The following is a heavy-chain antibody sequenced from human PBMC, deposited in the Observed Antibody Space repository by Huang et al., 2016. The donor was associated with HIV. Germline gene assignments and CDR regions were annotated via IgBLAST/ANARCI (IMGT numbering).Heavy chain of an antibody. D-gene: IGHD1-7*01. J-gene: IGHJ3*02. Sequence: EVQLVESGGGLVKPGGSLRLSCAASGFTFSDYSMSWVRQAPGKGLQWVSHISGSSSYIYYVDSVKGRVAISRDNAKNLLFLQMNSLRAEDMAVYYCARRYNWNYVAHGFDIWGQGTMVTVSS. CDR2: ISGSSSYI. CDR3: ARRYNWNYVAHGFDI. V-gene: IGHV3-21*01. CDR1: GFTFSDYS.